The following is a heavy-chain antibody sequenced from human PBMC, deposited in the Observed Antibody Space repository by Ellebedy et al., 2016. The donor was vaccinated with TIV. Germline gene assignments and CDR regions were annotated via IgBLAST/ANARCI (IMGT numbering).Heavy chain of an antibody. V-gene: IGHV3-43*01. CDR3: AKDMADYYDSSGYYSRGIDY. J-gene: IGHJ4*02. D-gene: IGHD3-22*01. CDR2: ISWDGGST. CDR1: GFTFDDYT. Sequence: GGSLRLXXAASGFTFDDYTMHWVRQAPGKGLEWVSLISWDGGSTYYADSVKGRFTISRDNSKNSLYLQMNSLRTEDTALYYCAKDMADYYDSSGYYSRGIDYWGQGTLVTVSS.